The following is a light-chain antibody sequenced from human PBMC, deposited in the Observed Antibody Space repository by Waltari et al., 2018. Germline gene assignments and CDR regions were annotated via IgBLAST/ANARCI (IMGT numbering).Light chain of an antibody. CDR2: DVS. CDR3: SSYETSNIVV. J-gene: IGLJ2*01. V-gene: IGLV2-14*03. Sequence: QSALTQPASVSGSPGQSITISCTGTSSDIGPYDYVAWYQQHPGKAPTLIIYDVSGRPSGISDRFSGSKSGNTASLTISGLQADDEAFYYCSSYETSNIVVFGGGTKLTVL. CDR1: SSDIGPYDY.